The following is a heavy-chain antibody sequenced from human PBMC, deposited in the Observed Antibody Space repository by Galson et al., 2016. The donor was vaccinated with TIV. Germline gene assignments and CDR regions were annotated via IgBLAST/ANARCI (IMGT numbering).Heavy chain of an antibody. Sequence: SETLSLTCTVSGGPITSRDDYWGWIRLSPGKRLAWIGSIYYRGSTYYNPSLKSRVTISIDTSKNHFSLKLTSVSVADSAVYYCARHGRLGIDYWGQGTLVTVSS. D-gene: IGHD3-9*01. CDR2: IYYRGST. J-gene: IGHJ4*02. CDR3: ARHGRLGIDY. V-gene: IGHV4-39*01. CDR1: GGPITSRDDY.